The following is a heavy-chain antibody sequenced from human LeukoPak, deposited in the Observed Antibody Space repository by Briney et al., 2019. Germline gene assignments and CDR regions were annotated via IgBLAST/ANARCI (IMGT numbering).Heavy chain of an antibody. CDR1: GFSFSHYA. D-gene: IGHD2-21*02. CDR3: ARDGDWDLLPFDY. V-gene: IGHV3-21*05. J-gene: IGHJ4*02. Sequence: GGSLRLSCAASGFSFSHYAMNWVRQAPGKGLEWVSYIDSGSNDILYADSVRGRFSISRDNAKNSLYLQMNSLRAEDTAVYYCARDGDWDLLPFDYWGQGTLVTVSS. CDR2: IDSGSNDI.